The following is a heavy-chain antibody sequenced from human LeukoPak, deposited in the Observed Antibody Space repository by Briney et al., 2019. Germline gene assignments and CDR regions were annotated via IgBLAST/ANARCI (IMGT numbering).Heavy chain of an antibody. Sequence: PSETLSLTCSVAGDSISSSSSYWAWIRQPPGKGLEWIGEINHSGSTNYNPSLKSRVTISVDTSKNQFSLKLSSVTAADTAVYYCARAGYYYGSGSYYPQYNWFDPWGQGTLVTVSS. CDR2: INHSGST. V-gene: IGHV4-39*07. J-gene: IGHJ5*02. CDR1: GDSISSSSSY. D-gene: IGHD3-10*01. CDR3: ARAGYYYGSGSYYPQYNWFDP.